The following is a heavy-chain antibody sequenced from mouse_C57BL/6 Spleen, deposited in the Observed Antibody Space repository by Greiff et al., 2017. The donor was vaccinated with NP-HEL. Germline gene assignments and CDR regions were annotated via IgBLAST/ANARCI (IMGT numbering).Heavy chain of an antibody. CDR1: GFNIKDYY. Sequence: EVQLQQSGAELVKPGASVKLSCTASGFNIKDYYMHWVKPRPEQGLEWIGRIDPEDGETKYARKFQGKAARTADTSSNTAYLQLSSLTSADTAVYYCARNSRFDYWGKGTTLTVAS. V-gene: IGHV14-2*01. J-gene: IGHJ2*01. CDR2: IDPEDGET. CDR3: ARNSRFDY.